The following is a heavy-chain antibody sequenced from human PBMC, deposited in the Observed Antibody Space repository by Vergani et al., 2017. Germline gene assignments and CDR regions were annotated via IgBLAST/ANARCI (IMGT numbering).Heavy chain of an antibody. CDR2: ISGSGGST. J-gene: IGHJ3*02. D-gene: IGHD6-13*01. CDR1: GFTFSSYA. Sequence: EVQLLESGGGLVQPGGSLRLSCAASGFTFSSYAMSWVRQAPGKGLEWVSAISGSGGSTYYADSVKGRFTISRDNSKNTLYLQMNSLRAEDTAVYYCAREADPLTSSNDAFDIWGQGTMVTVSS. V-gene: IGHV3-23*01. CDR3: AREADPLTSSNDAFDI.